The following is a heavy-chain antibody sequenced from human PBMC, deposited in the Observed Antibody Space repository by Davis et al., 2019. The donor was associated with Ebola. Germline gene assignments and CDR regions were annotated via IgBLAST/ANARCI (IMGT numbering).Heavy chain of an antibody. J-gene: IGHJ4*02. CDR1: GGSISSSSYY. CDR2: IYYSGST. V-gene: IGHV4-39*02. CDR3: ARDFVY. Sequence: SETLSLTCTVSGGSISSSSYYWGWIRQPPGKGLEWIGSIYYSGSTYYNPSLKSRVTISVDTSKNQFSRKLSSVTTADTAVYFCARDFVYWAQGTLVTVSS.